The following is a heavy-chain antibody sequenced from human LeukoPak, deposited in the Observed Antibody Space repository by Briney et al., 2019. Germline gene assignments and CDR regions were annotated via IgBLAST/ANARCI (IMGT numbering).Heavy chain of an antibody. CDR1: GYTFTSYG. J-gene: IGHJ5*02. Sequence: ASVKVSCKASGYTFTSYGISWVRQAPGQGLEWMGWISAYNGNTNYAQKLQGRVAMTTDTSTSTAYMELRSLRSEDTAVYYCAKDSGLLPTANWFDPWGQGTLVTVSS. V-gene: IGHV1-18*01. CDR3: AKDSGLLPTANWFDP. CDR2: ISAYNGNT. D-gene: IGHD2-15*01.